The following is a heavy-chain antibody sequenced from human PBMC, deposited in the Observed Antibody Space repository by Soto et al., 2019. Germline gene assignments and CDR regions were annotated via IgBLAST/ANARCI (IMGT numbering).Heavy chain of an antibody. V-gene: IGHV3-23*01. J-gene: IGHJ4*02. D-gene: IGHD2-8*01. CDR1: GFTFSSYA. CDR3: AKEWSDTRTREKCGLVDY. CDR2: IRASGTRT. Sequence: EVQLLESGGGLVQPGGSLRLSCAASGFTFSSYAMAWVRQAPVKGLEWVSTIRASGTRTYYADSVEGRFSISRDNYMNTLYFQMTILRTEDTAVYYCAKEWSDTRTREKCGLVDYWGQGALVTVSS.